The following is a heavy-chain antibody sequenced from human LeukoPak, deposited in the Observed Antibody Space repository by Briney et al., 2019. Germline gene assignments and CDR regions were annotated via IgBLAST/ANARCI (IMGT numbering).Heavy chain of an antibody. Sequence: GGSLRLSCAASGFTFSSYWMHWVRQAPGEGLVWVSRINSDGSSTTYADSVKGRFTIYRDNAKNTLYLQMNSLRAEDTAVYYCARGYSNRPDYWGQGTLVTVSS. J-gene: IGHJ4*02. D-gene: IGHD6-13*01. CDR1: GFTFSSYW. CDR2: INSDGSST. V-gene: IGHV3-74*01. CDR3: ARGYSNRPDY.